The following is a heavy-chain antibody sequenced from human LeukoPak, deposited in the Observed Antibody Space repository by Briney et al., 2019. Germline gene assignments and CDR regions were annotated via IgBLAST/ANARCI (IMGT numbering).Heavy chain of an antibody. J-gene: IGHJ5*02. CDR3: VRTHYYDXSGSXXFDP. CDR2: IRSKAYGGTT. Sequence: GGSLRLSCTASGFTFGDYAMSWVRQAPGKGLEWVTFIRSKAYGGTTEYAASVKGRFTISRDDSKSIAYLQMNSLKTEDTAVYYCVRTHYYDXSGSXXFDPWGRGTLVTVSS. D-gene: IGHD3-22*01. CDR1: GFTFGDYA. V-gene: IGHV3-49*04.